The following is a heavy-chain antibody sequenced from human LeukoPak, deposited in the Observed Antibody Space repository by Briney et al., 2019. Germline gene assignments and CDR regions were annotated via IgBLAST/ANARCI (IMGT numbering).Heavy chain of an antibody. CDR1: GFTFSSYG. J-gene: IGHJ4*02. V-gene: IGHV3-33*01. CDR3: ARESYGSGSSDFDY. CDR2: IWYDGSNK. Sequence: GGSLSLSCAASGFTFSSYGMHWVRQAPGKGLEWVAVIWYDGSNKYYAGSVKGRFTISRDNSKNTLYLQMNSLRAEDTAVYYCARESYGSGSSDFDYWGQGTLVTVSS. D-gene: IGHD3-10*01.